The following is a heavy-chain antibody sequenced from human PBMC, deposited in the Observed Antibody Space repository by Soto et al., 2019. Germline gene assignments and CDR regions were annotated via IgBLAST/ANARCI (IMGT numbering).Heavy chain of an antibody. V-gene: IGHV3-43*01. J-gene: IGHJ5*02. CDR1: GFTFDDYT. Sequence: EVQLVESGGVVVQPGGSLRLSCAASGFTFDDYTMHWVRQAPGKGLEWVSLISWDGGSTYYADSVKGRFTISRDNSKNSLYLQMNSLRTEDTALYYCAKAWFRGWNDALGLDPWGQGTLVTVSS. CDR2: ISWDGGST. CDR3: AKAWFRGWNDALGLDP. D-gene: IGHD1-1*01.